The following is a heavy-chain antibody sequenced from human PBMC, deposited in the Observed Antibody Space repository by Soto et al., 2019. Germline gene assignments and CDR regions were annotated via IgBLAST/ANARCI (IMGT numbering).Heavy chain of an antibody. CDR1: GFTFSDYY. D-gene: IGHD3-10*01. J-gene: IGHJ6*02. Sequence: GGSLRLSCAASGFTFSDYYMSWIRQAPGKGLEWVSYISSSGSTIYYADSVKGRFAISRDNAKNSLYLQMNSLRAEDTAVYYCARDLGYYGSGNRYYYYGMDVWGQGTTVTVSS. V-gene: IGHV3-11*01. CDR3: ARDLGYYGSGNRYYYYGMDV. CDR2: ISSSGSTI.